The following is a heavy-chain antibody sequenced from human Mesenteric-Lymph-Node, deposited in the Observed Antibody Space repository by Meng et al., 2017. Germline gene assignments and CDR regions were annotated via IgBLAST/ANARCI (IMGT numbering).Heavy chain of an antibody. V-gene: IGHV3-74*01. Sequence: GGSLRLSCAASGFTFSSYAMHWVRQAPGKGLVWVSRINSDGSSTSYADSVKGRFTISRDNAKNTLYLQMNSLRAEDTAVYYCARDGADYGDYDWFDPWGQGTLVTVSS. CDR2: INSDGSST. CDR3: ARDGADYGDYDWFDP. J-gene: IGHJ5*02. CDR1: GFTFSSYA. D-gene: IGHD4-17*01.